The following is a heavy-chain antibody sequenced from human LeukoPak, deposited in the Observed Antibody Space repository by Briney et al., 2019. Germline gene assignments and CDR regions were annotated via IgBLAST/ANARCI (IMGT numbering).Heavy chain of an antibody. CDR1: GGSISSYY. D-gene: IGHD3-9*01. Sequence: SETLSLTCTVSGGSISSYYWSWIRQPPGKGLEWIGYIYYSGSTNYNPSLKSRVTISVDTSKNQFSLKLSSVTAADTAVYYCARGRLDYDILTGYYPYYFDYWGQGTLVTVSS. CDR3: ARGRLDYDILTGYYPYYFDY. CDR2: IYYSGST. V-gene: IGHV4-59*01. J-gene: IGHJ4*02.